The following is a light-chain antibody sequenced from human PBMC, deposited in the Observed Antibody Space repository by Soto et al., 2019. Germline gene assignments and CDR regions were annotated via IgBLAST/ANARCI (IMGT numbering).Light chain of an antibody. CDR2: VAS. V-gene: IGKV1-39*01. CDR3: QQDYDYPWT. CDR1: QSISRY. J-gene: IGKJ1*01. Sequence: DIQMTQSPSSLSASVGDRVTITCRASQSISRYLNLYQQKPGKAPNLLIYVASSLQSEVPSRFSGSGSGTDFTLTITSLQPEDFAIYYCQQDYDYPWTFGQGTKVDIK.